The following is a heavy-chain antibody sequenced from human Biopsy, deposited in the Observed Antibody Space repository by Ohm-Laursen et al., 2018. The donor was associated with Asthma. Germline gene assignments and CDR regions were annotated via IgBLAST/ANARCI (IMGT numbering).Heavy chain of an antibody. CDR1: GYTFINYA. D-gene: IGHD3-9*01. J-gene: IGHJ3*02. CDR3: ARTYYDFLTGQVNDAFAI. V-gene: IGHV1-2*06. CDR2: INPNSGDT. Sequence: GASVKVSCKASGYTFINYAIHWVRQAPGQGLEWMGRINPNSGDTKYAQRFQGRVTVTRDRSISTAYMELSRLRSDDTAVYYCARTYYDFLTGQVNDAFAIWGQGTMVTVSS.